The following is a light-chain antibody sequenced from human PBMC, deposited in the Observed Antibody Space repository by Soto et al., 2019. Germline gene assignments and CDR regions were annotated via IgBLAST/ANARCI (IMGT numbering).Light chain of an antibody. V-gene: IGKV1-39*01. J-gene: IGKJ1*01. Sequence: DVQMTQSPSSLSASVGDRVTITCRASQSISSYLNWHQQKAGKAPKLLIHAASNLESGVPSRFSGSGSGTDFALTMSSLQPEGFATYYCQQSYGTWTFGQGTKVEIK. CDR1: QSISSY. CDR3: QQSYGTWT. CDR2: AAS.